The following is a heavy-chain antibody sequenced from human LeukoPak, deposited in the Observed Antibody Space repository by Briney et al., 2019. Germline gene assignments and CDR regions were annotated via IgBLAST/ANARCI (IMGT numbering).Heavy chain of an antibody. CDR2: ISYDGSNK. D-gene: IGHD4-23*01. J-gene: IGHJ5*01. V-gene: IGHV3-30-3*01. Sequence: GGSLRLSCAASGFTFSSYAMHWVRQAPGKGLEWVAVISYDGSNKYYADSVKGGFTISRDNSKNTRYLQRKSRGAEERAWYYCARDPPGSVGWFDYWGQGTLVTVSS. CDR3: ARDPPGSVGWFDY. CDR1: GFTFSSYA.